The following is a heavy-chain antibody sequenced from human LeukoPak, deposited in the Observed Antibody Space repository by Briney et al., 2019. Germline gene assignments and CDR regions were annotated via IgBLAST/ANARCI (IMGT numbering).Heavy chain of an antibody. J-gene: IGHJ4*02. D-gene: IGHD3-9*01. CDR1: GYTFTGYY. V-gene: IGHV1-2*02. Sequence: GASVKVSCKASGYTFTGYYMHWVRQAPGQGLEWMGWINPNSGGTNYAQKFQGRVTMTRDTSISTAYMELSRLRSDDTAVYYCASLIKGYYDILTGYYKTQYYFDYWGQGTLVTVSS. CDR3: ASLIKGYYDILTGYYKTQYYFDY. CDR2: INPNSGGT.